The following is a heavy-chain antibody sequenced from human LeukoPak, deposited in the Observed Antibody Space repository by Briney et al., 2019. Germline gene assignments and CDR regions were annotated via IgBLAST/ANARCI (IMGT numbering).Heavy chain of an antibody. CDR2: IHYRGTT. D-gene: IGHD4-17*01. CDR1: GASLTSYY. J-gene: IGHJ4*02. CDR3: ARDEYGDFQGFDY. V-gene: IGHV4-59*01. Sequence: SETLSLTCTVSGASLTSYYWNWIRQPPGKGLEWLGNIHYRGTTNYNPSLKSQVTLSVDTSKNQFALKVTSVTAADTAVYYCARDEYGDFQGFDYWGQGTRVTVSS.